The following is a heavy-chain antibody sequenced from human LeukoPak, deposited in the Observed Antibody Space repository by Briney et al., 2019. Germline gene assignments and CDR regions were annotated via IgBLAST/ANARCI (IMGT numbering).Heavy chain of an antibody. J-gene: IGHJ4*02. CDR3: ARGRSLKSLLWFGELFADFDY. D-gene: IGHD3-10*01. Sequence: PSETLSLTCTVSGGSISSYYWSWIRQPPGKGLEWIGYIYYSGSTNYNPSLKSRVTISVDTSKNQFSLKLSSVTAADTAVYYCARGRSLKSLLWFGELFADFDYWGQGTLVTVSS. CDR2: IYYSGST. CDR1: GGSISSYY. V-gene: IGHV4-59*12.